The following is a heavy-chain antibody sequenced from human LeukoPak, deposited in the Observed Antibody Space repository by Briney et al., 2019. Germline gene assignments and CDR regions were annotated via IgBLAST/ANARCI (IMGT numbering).Heavy chain of an antibody. CDR2: ISGSGGST. CDR3: AKEQAVAAFWYFDL. J-gene: IGHJ2*01. D-gene: IGHD6-19*01. CDR1: GFTFSNYG. Sequence: GGSLRLSCAASGFTFSNYGMNWVRQAPGKGLEWVSGISGSGGSTYYADSVKGRFTISRDNSKNTLYVQMNSLRVEDTAVYYCAKEQAVAAFWYFDLWGRGTLVTVSS. V-gene: IGHV3-23*01.